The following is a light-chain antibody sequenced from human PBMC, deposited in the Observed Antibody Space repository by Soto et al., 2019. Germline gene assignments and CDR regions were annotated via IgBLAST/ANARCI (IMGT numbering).Light chain of an antibody. Sequence: QSALTQPASVSGSPGQSITISCTGTSSDVGAYNYVSWYQQYPGKAPKFMIYEVSYRPSGVSNRFSGSKSGNTASLTISGLQTEDEGDYYCSSYTRTSTYGFGTGTKVT. V-gene: IGLV2-14*01. CDR3: SSYTRTSTYG. CDR1: SSDVGAYNY. J-gene: IGLJ1*01. CDR2: EVS.